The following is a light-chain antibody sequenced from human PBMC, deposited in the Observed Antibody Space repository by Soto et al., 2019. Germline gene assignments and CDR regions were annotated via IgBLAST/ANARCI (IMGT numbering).Light chain of an antibody. CDR2: GAS. J-gene: IGKJ4*01. Sequence: EIVLTQSPGTLSLSPGERATLSCRASQSVSSSYLAWYQQKPGQAPRLLIYGASSRATGIPDRFSGSGSGTAFTLTISRLEPEDFAVYYCQHYGSSPLTFGGGTKLEIK. V-gene: IGKV3-20*01. CDR1: QSVSSSY. CDR3: QHYGSSPLT.